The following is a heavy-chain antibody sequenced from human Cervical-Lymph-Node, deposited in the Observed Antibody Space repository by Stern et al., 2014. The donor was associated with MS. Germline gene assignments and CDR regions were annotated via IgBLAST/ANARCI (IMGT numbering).Heavy chain of an antibody. CDR2: VDYSGSN. CDR3: ERDREGDSMAEAATSFPGGMDF. Sequence: QVQLQESGPGLVPPSETLSLTCTASGGSIGNYYLSWIRQPPGKGLEYIGDVDYSGSNSYTPSSKNRVAIAVDTSKNQFAQGLSSVTAADTTVYSGERDREGDSMAEAATSFPGGMDFWGQGTPVTVS. V-gene: IGHV4-59*01. J-gene: IGHJ6*02. D-gene: IGHD6-19*01. CDR1: GGSIGNYY.